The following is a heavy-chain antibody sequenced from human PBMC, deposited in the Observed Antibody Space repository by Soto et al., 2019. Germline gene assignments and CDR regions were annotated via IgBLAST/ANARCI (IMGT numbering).Heavy chain of an antibody. Sequence: QVHLQASGPGLVKPSQTLSLICSVSGVSIDSGGYYWGWIRQRPGKGLEWIGYFYHMGGGTFYNPVVSRRATMSIHTSMDHLLLDLTSMTAADTAVYYCAGDGGRCIGGTCLTNWGQGALVSVS. V-gene: IGHV4-31*03. J-gene: IGHJ4*02. CDR2: FYHMGGGT. CDR3: AGDGGRCIGGTCLTN. CDR1: GVSIDSGGYY. D-gene: IGHD2-15*01.